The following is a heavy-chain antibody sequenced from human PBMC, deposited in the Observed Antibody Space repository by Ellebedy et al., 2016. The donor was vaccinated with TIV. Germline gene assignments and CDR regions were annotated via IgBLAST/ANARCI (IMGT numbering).Heavy chain of an antibody. Sequence: GESLKISCAASGFTFSSYWMSWVRQAPGKGLEWVANIKQDGSEKYYVDSVKGRFTISRDNAKNSLYLQMNSLRAEDTAVYYCARVSFTMIVVAADAFDIWGQGTMVTVSS. D-gene: IGHD3-22*01. CDR3: ARVSFTMIVVAADAFDI. V-gene: IGHV3-7*01. J-gene: IGHJ3*02. CDR1: GFTFSSYW. CDR2: IKQDGSEK.